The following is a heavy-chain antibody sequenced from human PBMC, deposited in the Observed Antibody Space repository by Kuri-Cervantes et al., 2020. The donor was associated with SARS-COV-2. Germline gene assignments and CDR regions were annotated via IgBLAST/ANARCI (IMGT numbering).Heavy chain of an antibody. Sequence: GSLRLSCAVSGYSISSGYYWGWIRQPPGKGLEWIGSIYHSGSTYYNPSLKSRVTISVDTSKNQFSLKLSSVTAADTAVYYCARSNEYSSSSGIDYWGQGTLVTVSS. CDR1: GYSISSGYY. V-gene: IGHV4-38-2*01. D-gene: IGHD6-6*01. CDR2: IYHSGST. J-gene: IGHJ4*02. CDR3: ARSNEYSSSSGIDY.